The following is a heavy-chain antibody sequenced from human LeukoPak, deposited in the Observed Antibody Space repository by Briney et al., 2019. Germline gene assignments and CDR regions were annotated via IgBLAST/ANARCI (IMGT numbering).Heavy chain of an antibody. CDR1: GFTFSNYA. D-gene: IGHD2-21*02. V-gene: IGHV3-23*01. CDR3: AKAPSSCGGDCYLIFDY. Sequence: GGSLRLSCAASGFTFSNYAMNWVRQAPGKEVEWVSSISGGGGSTYYADSVKGWFSISRDNSKNTLYLQMNSLRVEDTAVYYCAKAPSSCGGDCYLIFDYWGQGTLVTVSS. J-gene: IGHJ4*02. CDR2: ISGGGGST.